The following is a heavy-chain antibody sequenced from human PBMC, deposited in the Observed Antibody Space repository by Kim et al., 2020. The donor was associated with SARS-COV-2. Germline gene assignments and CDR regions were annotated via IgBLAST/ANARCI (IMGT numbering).Heavy chain of an antibody. CDR3: ARPNGGPVDDYYYGMDV. CDR1: GGSISSSSYY. Sequence: SETLSLTCTVSGGSISSSSYYWGWIRQPPGKGLEWIGSIYYSGSTYYNPSLKSRVTISVDTSKNQFSLKLSSVTAADTAVYYCARPNGGPVDDYYYGMDVWGQGTTVTVSS. V-gene: IGHV4-39*01. CDR2: IYYSGST. D-gene: IGHD2-8*01. J-gene: IGHJ6*02.